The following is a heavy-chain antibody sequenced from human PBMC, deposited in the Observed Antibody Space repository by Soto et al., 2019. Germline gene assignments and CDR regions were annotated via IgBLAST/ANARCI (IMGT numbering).Heavy chain of an antibody. D-gene: IGHD6-6*01. CDR1: GFTFSSYA. J-gene: IGHJ6*03. V-gene: IGHV3-23*01. Sequence: GGSLRLSCAASGFTFSSYAMSWVRQAPGKGLEWVSAIRGSGGSTYYADSVKGRFTISRDNSKNTLYLQMNSLRAEDTAVYYWAKGFDDSSSFEGFYYYYYMDVWGKGTTVTVSS. CDR3: AKGFDDSSSFEGFYYYYYMDV. CDR2: IRGSGGST.